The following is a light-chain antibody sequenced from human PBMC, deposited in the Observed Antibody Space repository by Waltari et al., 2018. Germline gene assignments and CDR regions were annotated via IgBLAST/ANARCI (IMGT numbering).Light chain of an antibody. CDR2: WAS. Sequence: DIVMTQSPDSLAVSLGERATFNCKSSQSVLYSSNNKNYLAWYQQKPGQPPNLLLSWASARESGVPDRFSGSGSGADFTLTISSLRAEDVAVYYCQQYFSTPFTFGQGTRLDIK. V-gene: IGKV4-1*01. CDR1: QSVLYSSNNKNY. CDR3: QQYFSTPFT. J-gene: IGKJ2*01.